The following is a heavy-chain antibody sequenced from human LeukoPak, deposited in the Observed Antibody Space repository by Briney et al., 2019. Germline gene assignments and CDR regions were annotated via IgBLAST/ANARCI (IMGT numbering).Heavy chain of an antibody. D-gene: IGHD1-14*01. CDR1: GGSISSYF. V-gene: IGHV4-59*01. CDR3: ARASEDYYYYYMDV. Sequence: SETLSLTCTVSGGSISSYFWSWIRQPPGKGRQWIGYIYYSGSTIYNPSLKSRVTISVDTSKNQFSLKLSSVTAADTAGYYCARASEDYYYYYMDVWGKGTTVTISS. CDR2: IYYSGST. J-gene: IGHJ6*03.